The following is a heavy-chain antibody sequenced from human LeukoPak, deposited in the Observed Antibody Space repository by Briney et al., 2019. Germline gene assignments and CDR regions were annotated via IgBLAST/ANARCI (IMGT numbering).Heavy chain of an antibody. CDR3: ATRGLSGYYYGMDV. CDR1: GFTFSDYY. V-gene: IGHV3-66*01. J-gene: IGHJ6*02. CDR2: ITSAGST. D-gene: IGHD3-10*01. Sequence: GGSLRLSCAASGFTFSDYYMSWIRQAPGKGLEWVSIITSAGSTHYGTSVKARFTISRDNSKNTVYLQMNSLRAEDTAVYYCATRGLSGYYYGMDVWGQGTTVTVSS.